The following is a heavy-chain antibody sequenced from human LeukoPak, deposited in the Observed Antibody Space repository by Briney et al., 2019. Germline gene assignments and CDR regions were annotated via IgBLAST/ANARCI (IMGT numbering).Heavy chain of an antibody. V-gene: IGHV1-2*02. CDR2: INPNSGGT. CDR3: ARGAENELRFLEWHPYYYYYMDV. J-gene: IGHJ6*03. Sequence: ASVKVSCKASGYTFTGYYMHWVRQAPGQGLEWMGWINPNSGGTNYAQKFQGRVTMTRDTSISTAYMELSRLRSDDTAVYYCARGAENELRFLEWHPYYYYYMDVWGKGTTVTVSS. CDR1: GYTFTGYY. D-gene: IGHD3-3*01.